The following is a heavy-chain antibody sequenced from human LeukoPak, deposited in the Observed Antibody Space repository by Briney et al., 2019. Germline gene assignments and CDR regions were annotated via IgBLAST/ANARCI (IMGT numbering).Heavy chain of an antibody. D-gene: IGHD1-26*01. CDR3: AKGVGSTGSYFDY. CDR1: GFTFRSYA. V-gene: IGHV3-23*01. CDR2: ISGGGGGT. Sequence: PGGSLRLPCAASGFTFRSYAMSWVRQAPGQGLEWVSSISGGGGGTYYANSVKGRFTISRDNSKSTLYLQMNSLRAEDTAVYYCAKGVGSTGSYFDYWGQGTLVTVSS. J-gene: IGHJ4*02.